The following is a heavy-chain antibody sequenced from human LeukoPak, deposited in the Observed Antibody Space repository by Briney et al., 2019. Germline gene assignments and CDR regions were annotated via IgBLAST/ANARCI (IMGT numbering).Heavy chain of an antibody. Sequence: GGSLRLSCAASGFTFSTYAMHWVRQAPGKGLEWVAFIRYDGSNKYYADSVKGRFTISRDNSKNTLYLQMNSLRAEDTAVYYCAKDYEPLVGVHRWGDWFDPWGQGTLVTVSS. D-gene: IGHD1-26*01. J-gene: IGHJ5*02. V-gene: IGHV3-30*02. CDR1: GFTFSTYA. CDR2: IRYDGSNK. CDR3: AKDYEPLVGVHRWGDWFDP.